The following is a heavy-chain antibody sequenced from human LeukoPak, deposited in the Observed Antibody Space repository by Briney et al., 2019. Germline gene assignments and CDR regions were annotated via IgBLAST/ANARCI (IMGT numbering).Heavy chain of an antibody. D-gene: IGHD5-18*01. CDR2: IYRGGTT. V-gene: IGHV3-53*01. CDR3: ARAGDTKLVHYYYYGMDV. CDR1: GFIVSANY. Sequence: PGGSLRLSCEASGFIVSANYLTWVRQAPVKGLECVSVIYRGGTTDYADSVKGRFTVSRDNSKNMVYLQMNNLRAEDTAVYYCARAGDTKLVHYYYYGMDVWGQGTTVTVSS. J-gene: IGHJ6*02.